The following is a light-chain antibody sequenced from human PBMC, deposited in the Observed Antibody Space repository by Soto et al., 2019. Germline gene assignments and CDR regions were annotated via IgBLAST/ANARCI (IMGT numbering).Light chain of an antibody. V-gene: IGKV2-28*01. CDR3: MQALQTPLT. J-gene: IGKJ4*01. CDR2: LGS. CDR1: ESLFTAGHNY. Sequence: DIVLTQSPLSLPVTPGEPASIYCRSSESLFTAGHNYLDWYVQKPGQSPQLLIYLGSHRASGVXDRXSGSGSGADFTLNISRVEAEDVGVYYCMQALQTPLTFGGGTKVEI.